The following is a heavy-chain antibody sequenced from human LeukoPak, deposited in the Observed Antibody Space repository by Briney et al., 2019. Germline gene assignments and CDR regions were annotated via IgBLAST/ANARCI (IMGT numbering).Heavy chain of an antibody. CDR3: ARGVVVVVAATPPSDWFDP. Sequence: SSETLSLTCTVSGGSISSGGYYWSWIRPHTGKGLEWHGYVYYSGRTFYTPSLKGRVTISVDPSKNQFPLKLSSVTAADTAVYYCARGVVVVVAATPPSDWFDPWGEGTLVTVSS. V-gene: IGHV4-31*03. CDR1: GGSISSGGYY. CDR2: VYYSGRT. J-gene: IGHJ5*02. D-gene: IGHD2-15*01.